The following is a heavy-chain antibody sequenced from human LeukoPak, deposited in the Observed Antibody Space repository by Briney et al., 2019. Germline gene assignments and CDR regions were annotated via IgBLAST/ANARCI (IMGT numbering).Heavy chain of an antibody. V-gene: IGHV4-59*01. CDR1: VGSISSYY. Sequence: SETLSLTCTVSVGSISSYYLSWLRQPPGKGREWIGYIYYSGSTNYNPSLTSRVTISVDTSKNQFSLKQSSVTAADTAVYYCSGSYYHYRSPLHGGTSSFDYWGQGTLVTVSS. D-gene: IGHD3-10*01. CDR3: SGSYYHYRSPLHGGTSSFDY. J-gene: IGHJ4*02. CDR2: IYYSGST.